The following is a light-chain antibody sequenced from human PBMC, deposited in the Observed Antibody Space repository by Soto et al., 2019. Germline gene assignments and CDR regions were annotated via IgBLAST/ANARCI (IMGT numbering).Light chain of an antibody. Sequence: DTQMPQSPLSLSASVGTKTPITCRASRDVGSDVGWYQQKPGQAPKLVIYAASNLYTGVPSRFSGRRSGTEFTLTISSLQPGDFATYYCQQYPSCSQAFGQGTKVDIK. CDR3: QQYPSCSQA. J-gene: IGKJ1*01. CDR1: RDVGSD. V-gene: IGKV1-17*01. CDR2: AAS.